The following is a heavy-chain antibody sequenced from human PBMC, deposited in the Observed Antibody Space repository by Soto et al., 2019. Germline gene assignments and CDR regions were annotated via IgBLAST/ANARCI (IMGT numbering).Heavy chain of an antibody. Sequence: QVQLVESGGGLVKPGGSLRLSCAASGFIFSDYYMSWIRQAPGEGLEWVSYISSGSRDIYYSNSVRGRFVVSRDNAKKSLYLQINNLRAEDTAVYYCARDTLPSDHGLGWDVWGQGTTVTVSS. D-gene: IGHD4-17*01. V-gene: IGHV3-11*01. CDR1: GFIFSDYY. J-gene: IGHJ6*02. CDR3: ARDTLPSDHGLGWDV. CDR2: ISSGSRDI.